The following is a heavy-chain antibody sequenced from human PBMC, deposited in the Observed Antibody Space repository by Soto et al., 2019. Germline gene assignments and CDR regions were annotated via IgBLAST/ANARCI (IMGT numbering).Heavy chain of an antibody. CDR1: GFTFSSYW. J-gene: IGHJ1*01. CDR3: ARSDSMGFQH. CDR2: IDSDGSTT. D-gene: IGHD3-22*01. Sequence: EVQLVESGGGLVQPGGSLRLSCAASGFTFSSYWMHWVRQAPGKGLVWVSRIDSDGSTTTYADSVKGRFTISRDNAKNTLYLQMNSLRDEDTAVYYCARSDSMGFQHWGQGTLVTVSS. V-gene: IGHV3-74*01.